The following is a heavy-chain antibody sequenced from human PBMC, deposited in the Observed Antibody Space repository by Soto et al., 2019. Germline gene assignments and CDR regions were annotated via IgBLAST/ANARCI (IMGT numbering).Heavy chain of an antibody. CDR3: ARSVAVPGAHIDY. J-gene: IGHJ4*02. D-gene: IGHD6-19*01. CDR2: VYYTGST. Sequence: PSETLSLTXSVSGGSISGSYWSWIRQSPGKGLEWLGYVYYTGSTNYSPSLRSRVSISVDTSKNEFSLRLSSVTAADTAVYFCARSVAVPGAHIDYWCQGTQVTVSS. CDR1: GGSISGSY. V-gene: IGHV4-59*01.